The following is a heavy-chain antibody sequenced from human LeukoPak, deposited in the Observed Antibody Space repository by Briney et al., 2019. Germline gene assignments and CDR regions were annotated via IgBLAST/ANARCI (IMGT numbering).Heavy chain of an antibody. CDR3: ARANGAFDI. CDR1: GFTFSSYS. Sequence: PGGSLRLSCAASGFTFSSYSMNWVRQAPGKGLEWVSYISSSSSTIYYADSVKGRFTISRDNAKNSLYLQMNSLRAEDTAVYYCARANGAFDIWGQGTMVTVSS. D-gene: IGHD2-8*01. V-gene: IGHV3-48*04. J-gene: IGHJ3*02. CDR2: ISSSSSTI.